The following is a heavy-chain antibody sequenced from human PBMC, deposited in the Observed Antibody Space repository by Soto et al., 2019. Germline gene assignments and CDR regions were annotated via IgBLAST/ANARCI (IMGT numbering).Heavy chain of an antibody. V-gene: IGHV4-59*01. Sequence: PSETLSLTCTVSGGYISDNYLSWTRQPPGKGLEWIGYGLRHEYVGTNPSLTSRVTISVDTSKSQFSLELNSVTAADTAVYYCVAGPDRAKSAYWGQGTLVTVSS. CDR1: GGYISDNY. CDR2: GLRHEYV. J-gene: IGHJ4*01. CDR3: VAGPDRAKSAY.